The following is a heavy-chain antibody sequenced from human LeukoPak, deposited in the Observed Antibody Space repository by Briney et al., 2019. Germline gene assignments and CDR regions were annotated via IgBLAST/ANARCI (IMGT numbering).Heavy chain of an antibody. V-gene: IGHV1-46*01. CDR2: INPSGGST. Sequence: ASVKVSCKASGYTFTCYYMHWVRQAPGQGLEWMGIINPSGGSTSYAQKFQGRVTMTRDTSTSTAYMELRSLRSDDTAVYYCARDQDCSSTSCYTYYFDYWGQGTLVTVSS. CDR1: GYTFTCYY. CDR3: ARDQDCSSTSCYTYYFDY. J-gene: IGHJ4*02. D-gene: IGHD2-2*01.